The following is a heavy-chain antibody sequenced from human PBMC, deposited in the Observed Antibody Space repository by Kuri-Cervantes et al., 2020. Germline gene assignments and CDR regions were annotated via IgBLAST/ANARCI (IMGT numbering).Heavy chain of an antibody. Sequence: SETLSLTCTVSGGSISSNNNYWGWIRQPPGKGLEWIGSIYYTGSTYYNPSLKSRINISIDTSKNQFSLKLSSVTAADTAVYYCASLGDVAAAGTVFDYWGQGTLVTVSS. D-gene: IGHD6-13*01. J-gene: IGHJ4*02. CDR1: GGSISSNNNY. CDR3: ASLGDVAAAGTVFDY. CDR2: IYYTGST. V-gene: IGHV4-39*07.